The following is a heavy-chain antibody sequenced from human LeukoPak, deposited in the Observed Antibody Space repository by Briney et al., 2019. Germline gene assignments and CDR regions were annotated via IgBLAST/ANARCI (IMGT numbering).Heavy chain of an antibody. CDR3: ARDSHCSSTSCHFDY. CDR2: IDPSDSYT. Sequence: GESLKISCKGSGYLFTSYWISWVRQMPGKGLEWMGRIDPSDSYTNYSPSFQGHVTISADKSISTAYLQWSSLKASDTAMYYCARDSHCSSTSCHFDYWGQGTLVTVSS. CDR1: GYLFTSYW. V-gene: IGHV5-10-1*01. J-gene: IGHJ4*02. D-gene: IGHD2-2*01.